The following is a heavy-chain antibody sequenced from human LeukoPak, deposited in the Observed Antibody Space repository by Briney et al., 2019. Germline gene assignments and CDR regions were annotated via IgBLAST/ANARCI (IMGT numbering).Heavy chain of an antibody. Sequence: GASVKVSCKXSGYTFTSYDINWVRQATGQGLEWMGWMNPNSGNTGYAQKFQGRVTMTRNTSISTAYMELSSLRSEDTAVYYCARASGDGYNQGYYMDVWGKGTTVTVSS. D-gene: IGHD5-24*01. CDR1: GYTFTSYD. V-gene: IGHV1-8*01. CDR2: MNPNSGNT. CDR3: ARASGDGYNQGYYMDV. J-gene: IGHJ6*03.